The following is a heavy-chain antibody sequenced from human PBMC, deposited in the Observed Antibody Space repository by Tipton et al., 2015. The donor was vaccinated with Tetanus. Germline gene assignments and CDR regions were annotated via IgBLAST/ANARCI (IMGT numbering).Heavy chain of an antibody. Sequence: TLSLTCAVYGASFSDYYWSWIRQAPGKGLEWIGYIYYSGSTNYNPSLKSRVTISVDTSKNQFSLKLSSVTAADTAVYYCARGTGDYWGQGTLVIVSS. D-gene: IGHD1-14*01. CDR3: ARGTGDY. J-gene: IGHJ4*02. CDR1: GASFSDYY. CDR2: IYYSGST. V-gene: IGHV4-59*01.